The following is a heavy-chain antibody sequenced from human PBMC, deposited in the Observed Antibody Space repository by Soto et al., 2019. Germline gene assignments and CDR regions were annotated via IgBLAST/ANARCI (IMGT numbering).Heavy chain of an antibody. CDR2: ISGSGGST. J-gene: IGHJ4*02. D-gene: IGHD1-26*01. V-gene: IGHV3-23*01. Sequence: GGSLRLSCAASGFTFSSYAMTWVRQAPGKGLEWVSAISGSGGSTYYADSVKGRFTISRDNSKNTLYLQMNSLRAEDTAVYYCAKGIDLWTYYYFDYWGQGTLVTVSS. CDR3: AKGIDLWTYYYFDY. CDR1: GFTFSSYA.